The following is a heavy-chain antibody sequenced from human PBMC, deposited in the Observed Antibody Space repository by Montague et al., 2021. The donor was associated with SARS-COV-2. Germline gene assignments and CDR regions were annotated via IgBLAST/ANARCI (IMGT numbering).Heavy chain of an antibody. D-gene: IGHD5-12*01. CDR1: GGSFSTYY. V-gene: IGHV4-59*01. CDR3: ARDASSGYFDAIAI. CDR2: IYWTGYT. J-gene: IGHJ3*02. Sequence: SETLSLTCTVSGGSFSTYYWTWIRQPPNKGLEWIGYIYWTGYTNNSPSLKSRVSLSVDTSKNQFYLTLSSVTAADTAIYYCARDASSGYFDAIAIWGQGKFVTVSS.